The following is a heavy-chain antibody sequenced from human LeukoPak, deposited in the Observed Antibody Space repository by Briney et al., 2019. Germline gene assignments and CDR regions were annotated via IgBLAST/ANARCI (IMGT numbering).Heavy chain of an antibody. J-gene: IGHJ4*02. CDR2: ISYDGSNK. V-gene: IGHV3-30-3*01. CDR3: ARDFDY. Sequence: PGGSLRLSCAASGFXFSSYAMHWVRQAPGKGLEWVAVISYDGSNKYYADSVKGRFTISRDNSKNTLYVQMNSLRAEDTAVYYCARDFDYWGQGTLVTVSS. CDR1: GFXFSSYA.